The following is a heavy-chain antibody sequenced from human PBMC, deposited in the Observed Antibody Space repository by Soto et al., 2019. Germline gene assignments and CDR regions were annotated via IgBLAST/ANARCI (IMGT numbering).Heavy chain of an antibody. CDR3: ARHPSRTAVTGTGFDY. Sequence: QVQVQESGPGLVKPSETLSLTCSVSGGSITGYYWSWIRQPPGKGLEWIGYIYYSGSTNYNPSLKRRVTISVDTFKMQFSLKLTSVTAADTAVYFCARHPSRTAVTGTGFDYWGRGTLVTVSS. J-gene: IGHJ4*02. D-gene: IGHD6-19*01. CDR2: IYYSGST. V-gene: IGHV4-59*08. CDR1: GGSITGYY.